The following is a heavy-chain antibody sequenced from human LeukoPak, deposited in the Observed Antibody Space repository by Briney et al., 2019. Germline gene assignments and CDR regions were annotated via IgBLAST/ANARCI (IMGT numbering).Heavy chain of an antibody. D-gene: IGHD3-22*01. J-gene: IGHJ1*01. CDR3: ATYSSLNRREFQF. CDR2: IKTDGSEK. CDR1: GFTFSSYW. V-gene: IGHV3-7*01. Sequence: GGSLRLSCAASGFTFSSYWMSWVRQAPGKGLQWVANIKTDGSEKYYVDSVKGRFTISRDNAKNSLYLQMNSLRAEDTAVYYCATYSSLNRREFQFWGQGTLLTVSS.